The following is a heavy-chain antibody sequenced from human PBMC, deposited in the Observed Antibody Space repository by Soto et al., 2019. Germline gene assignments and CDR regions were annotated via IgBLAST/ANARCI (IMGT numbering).Heavy chain of an antibody. V-gene: IGHV4-31*03. D-gene: IGHD3-10*01. CDR2: IYYSGST. J-gene: IGHJ3*02. CDR3: ARDSLRLGSYNAFDI. Sequence: QVQLQESGPGLVKPSQTLSLTCTVSGGSISSGGYYWSWIRQHPGKGLEWIGYIYYSGSTYYNPSLKIRVTITVDTSKNQFSLKLSSVTAADTAVYYCARDSLRLGSYNAFDIWGQGTMVTVSS. CDR1: GGSISSGGYY.